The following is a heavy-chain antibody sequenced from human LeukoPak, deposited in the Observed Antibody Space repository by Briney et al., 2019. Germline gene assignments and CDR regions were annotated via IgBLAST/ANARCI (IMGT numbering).Heavy chain of an antibody. V-gene: IGHV4-34*01. CDR2: INHSGST. D-gene: IGHD3-9*01. CDR1: GGSFSGYY. CDR3: ASSPFRYFDWLF. J-gene: IGHJ4*02. Sequence: SETLSLTCAVYGGSFSGYYWSWIRQPPGKGLEWIGEINHSGSTNYNPSLKSRVTISVDTSKNQFSLKLSSVTAADTAVYYCASSPFRYFDWLFWGQGTLVTVSS.